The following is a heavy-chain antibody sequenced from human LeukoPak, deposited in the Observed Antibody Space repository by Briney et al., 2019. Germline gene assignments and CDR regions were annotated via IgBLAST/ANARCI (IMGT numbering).Heavy chain of an antibody. CDR3: ATDNYGTLDY. D-gene: IGHD3-16*01. V-gene: IGHV1-2*02. J-gene: IGHJ4*02. CDR2: IDPRSGGT. Sequence: ASVKVSCKASGYTFTDYYIHWVRRAPRQGLEWMGWIDPRSGGTRCTQKFQGRVTMTRDTSISTVYLDLSGMTFDDTALYYCATDNYGTLDYWGQGTLVTVSS. CDR1: GYTFTDYY.